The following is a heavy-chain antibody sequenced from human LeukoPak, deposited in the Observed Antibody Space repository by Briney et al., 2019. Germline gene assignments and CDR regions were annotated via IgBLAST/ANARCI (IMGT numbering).Heavy chain of an antibody. CDR2: MEEYGSYI. J-gene: IGHJ4*02. Sequence: GGSLRLSCVVSGFNISGFSMSWVRQAPGKGLEWVAIMEEYGSYIFYVDSVKGRFIISRDNARNSLYLQMNNLRAEDTAVYYCARPRGCGSARCNNFDSWGQGTLVTVSS. CDR1: GFNISGFS. V-gene: IGHV3-7*01. D-gene: IGHD2-2*01. CDR3: ARPRGCGSARCNNFDS.